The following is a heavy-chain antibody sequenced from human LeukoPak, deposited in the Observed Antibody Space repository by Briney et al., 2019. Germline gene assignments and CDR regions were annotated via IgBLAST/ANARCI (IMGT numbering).Heavy chain of an antibody. D-gene: IGHD4-17*01. CDR3: ATEGDGDYDRDY. Sequence: GGSLRLSCAASGFTFSSYSMNWVRQAPGKGLEWVSSISSSSSYIYYADSVKGRFTISRDNAKNSLYLQMNSLRAEDTAVYYCATEGDGDYDRDYWGQGTLVTVSS. V-gene: IGHV3-21*01. CDR1: GFTFSSYS. J-gene: IGHJ4*02. CDR2: ISSSSSYI.